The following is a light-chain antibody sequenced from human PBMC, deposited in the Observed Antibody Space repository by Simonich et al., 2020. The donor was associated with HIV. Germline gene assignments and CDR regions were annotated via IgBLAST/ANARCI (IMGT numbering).Light chain of an antibody. CDR3: QQYYNFPS. J-gene: IGKJ3*01. Sequence: DIQMTQSPSSLSASVGDRVTITCQASQELRNYLNWYQQKAGKAPKLLIYDATNLETGVPSRFSGSGSGTNFTLTISCLQSEDFATYYCQQYYNFPSFGPGTKVDVK. V-gene: IGKV1-33*01. CDR1: QELRNY. CDR2: DAT.